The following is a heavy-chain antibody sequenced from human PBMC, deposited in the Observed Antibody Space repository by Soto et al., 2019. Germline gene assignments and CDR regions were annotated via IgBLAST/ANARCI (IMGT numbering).Heavy chain of an antibody. J-gene: IGHJ6*02. CDR3: ARRRYGGADCYSPYYYGMDI. CDR1: GDTFSSYT. CDR2: VIPVLGVT. V-gene: IGHV1-69*02. Sequence: QVQLGQSGAELKKPGSSVKVSCRSGGDTFSSYTVSWVRQAPGQGLDWMGRVIPVLGVTNYARKFKDRVSITAEKSTRTAYWELRSLTSGDSGVYYCARRRYGGADCYSPYYYGMDIWGQGTTVIVSS. D-gene: IGHD2-21*02.